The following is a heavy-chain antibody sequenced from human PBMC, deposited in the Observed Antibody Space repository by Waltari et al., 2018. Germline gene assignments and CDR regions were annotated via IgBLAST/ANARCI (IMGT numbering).Heavy chain of an antibody. J-gene: IGHJ6*02. V-gene: IGHV3-33*01. CDR3: ARDIRAVGFGSYYYGMDV. CDR2: RWDDGSNK. D-gene: IGHD3-10*01. CDR1: GFPFSSYG. Sequence: QVQLVESGGGVVRPGRSLRLSCAASGFPFSSYGMSGVRRAPGKGLAWVAVRWDDGSNKYYADSVKGRFTISRDNSKNTRYLQMNSLRAEDTAVYYCARDIRAVGFGSYYYGMDVWGQGTTVTVSS.